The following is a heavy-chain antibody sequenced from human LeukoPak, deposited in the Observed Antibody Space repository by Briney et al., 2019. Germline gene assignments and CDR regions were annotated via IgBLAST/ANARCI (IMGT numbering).Heavy chain of an antibody. D-gene: IGHD3-22*01. CDR2: ISYDGSNK. J-gene: IGHJ4*02. V-gene: IGHV3-30-3*01. Sequence: GGSLRLSCAVAGFTFSNYGWHWVRQPPGKGLEWVAAISYDGSNKDYADSVKGRFTISRDNSKNTLFLQMNSLRAEDTAVYYCARDTDCYDTSGDLGYWGQGTLVTVSS. CDR3: ARDTDCYDTSGDLGY. CDR1: GFTFSNYG.